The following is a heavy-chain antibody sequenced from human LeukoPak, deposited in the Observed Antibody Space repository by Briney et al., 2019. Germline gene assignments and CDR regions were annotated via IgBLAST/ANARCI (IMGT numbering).Heavy chain of an antibody. CDR3: ARDRSRLRYLDHGTDV. Sequence: ASVKVSCKASGYTFTGYYMHWVRQAPGQGLEWMGWINPNSGGTNYAQKFQGRVTMTRDTSISTAYMELSRLRSDDTAVYYCARDRSRLRYLDHGTDVWGQGTTVTVSS. D-gene: IGHD3-9*01. CDR1: GYTFTGYY. V-gene: IGHV1-2*02. J-gene: IGHJ6*02. CDR2: INPNSGGT.